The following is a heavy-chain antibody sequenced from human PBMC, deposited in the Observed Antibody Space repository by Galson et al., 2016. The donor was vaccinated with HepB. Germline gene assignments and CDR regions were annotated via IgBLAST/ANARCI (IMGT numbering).Heavy chain of an antibody. CDR3: ARDGYCTKSNCFINWFDH. D-gene: IGHD2-8*01. CDR1: GYNFSNYA. V-gene: IGHV1-3*01. J-gene: IGHJ5*02. Sequence: SVKVSCKASGYNFSNYAIQWVRQAPGQGLEWMGWINADNGNTIYSQKFKGRVTITRDTSASTAYMELSSLRSEDTAIYFCARDGYCTKSNCFINWFDHWGQGTPVTVSS. CDR2: INADNGNT.